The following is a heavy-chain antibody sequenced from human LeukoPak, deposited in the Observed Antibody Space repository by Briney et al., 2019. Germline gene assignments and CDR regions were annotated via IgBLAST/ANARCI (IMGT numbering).Heavy chain of an antibody. CDR2: IYYSGST. D-gene: IGHD3-10*01. CDR3: ASYLSPGSWFDP. J-gene: IGHJ5*02. Sequence: SETLSLICTVSGGSISSYYWSWIRQPPGKGLEWIGHIYYSGSTNYNPSLKSRVTISVDTSKNQFSLKLSSVTAADTAVYYCASYLSPGSWFDPWGQGTLVTVSS. V-gene: IGHV4-59*01. CDR1: GGSISSYY.